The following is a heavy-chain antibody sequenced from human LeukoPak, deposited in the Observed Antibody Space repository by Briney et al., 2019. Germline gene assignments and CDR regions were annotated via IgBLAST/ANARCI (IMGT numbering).Heavy chain of an antibody. CDR1: GGSFSGYY. CDR2: INHSGST. D-gene: IGHD3-22*01. Sequence: SETLSLTCAVYGGSFSGYYWSWIRQPPGKGLEWIGEINHSGSTNYNPSLKSRVTISVDTSKNQFSLKLSSVTAADTAVYYCARAPFSADSSEGNYHYYMDVWGKGTTVTVSS. CDR3: ARAPFSADSSEGNYHYYMDV. V-gene: IGHV4-34*01. J-gene: IGHJ6*03.